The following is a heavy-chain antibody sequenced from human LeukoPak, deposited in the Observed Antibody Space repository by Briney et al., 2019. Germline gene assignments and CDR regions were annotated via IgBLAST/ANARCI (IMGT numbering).Heavy chain of an antibody. Sequence: ASVNVSCRVSGYTLTELSMHGVRQAPGKGLEWMGGFDPEDGETIYAQKFQGRVTMTEDTSTDTAYMELSSLRSEDTAVYYCARHCSSTSCPPWGQGTLVTVSS. CDR1: GYTLTELS. CDR2: FDPEDGET. J-gene: IGHJ5*02. V-gene: IGHV1-24*01. D-gene: IGHD2-2*01. CDR3: ARHCSSTSCPP.